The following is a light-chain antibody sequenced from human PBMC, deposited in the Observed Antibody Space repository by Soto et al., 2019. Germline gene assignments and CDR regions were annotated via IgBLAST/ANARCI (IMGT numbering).Light chain of an antibody. V-gene: IGKV3-20*01. CDR3: QQYGSSPN. CDR1: QTIGDND. J-gene: IGKJ4*01. Sequence: EIVLTQSPDTLSLSPGERGTLSCRASQTIGDNDLAWYQQKPGQAPRLLIYGASRRATGIPDRFSGSGSVPDFTLTISSLEPEDFAVYYCQQYGSSPNFGGGTKVEIK. CDR2: GAS.